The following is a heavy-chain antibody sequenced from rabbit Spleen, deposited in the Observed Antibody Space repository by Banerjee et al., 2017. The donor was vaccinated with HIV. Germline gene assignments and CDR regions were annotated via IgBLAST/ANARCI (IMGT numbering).Heavy chain of an antibody. V-gene: IGHV1S45*01. J-gene: IGHJ4*01. CDR2: INTATGKA. D-gene: IGHD1-1*01. Sequence: EQLVESGGGLVQPAGSLTLTCKASGFSFSDRDVMCWVRQAPGKGLKWIACINTATGKAVYASWAKGRFTISKTSSTTVTLQMTSLTAADTATYFCTRDLVAVIGWNFNLWGQGTLVTVS. CDR3: TRDLVAVIGWNFNL. CDR1: GFSFSDRDV.